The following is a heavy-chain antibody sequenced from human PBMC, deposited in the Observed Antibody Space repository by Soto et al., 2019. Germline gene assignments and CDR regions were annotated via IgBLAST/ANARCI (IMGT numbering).Heavy chain of an antibody. CDR1: GLTFSNYA. CDR3: ASDPEYSSGLRFDY. D-gene: IGHD6-19*01. J-gene: IGHJ4*02. CDR2: ISSGSTYT. Sequence: VGSLRLSCAASGLTFSNYAMSWVRQAPGKGLQWVSSISSGSTYTYHADSMKGRFTISRDNAKNSLYLQMNSLRAEDTAVYYCASDPEYSSGLRFDYWGQGTLVTVSS. V-gene: IGHV3-21*01.